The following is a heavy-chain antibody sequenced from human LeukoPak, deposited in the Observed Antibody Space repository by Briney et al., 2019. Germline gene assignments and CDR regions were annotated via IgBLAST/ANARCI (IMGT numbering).Heavy chain of an antibody. D-gene: IGHD1-26*01. CDR3: TSFIVGASRVDY. CDR2: IKSKANSYAT. CDR1: GFTFSGSA. V-gene: IGHV3-73*01. J-gene: IGHJ4*02. Sequence: PGGSLRLSCATSGFTFSGSAMHWVRQASGKGLEWVGHIKSKANSYATSYAASVKGRFTTSRDDSKNTAYLQMRSLKAGDTAVYYCTSFIVGASRVDYWGQGTLVTVSS.